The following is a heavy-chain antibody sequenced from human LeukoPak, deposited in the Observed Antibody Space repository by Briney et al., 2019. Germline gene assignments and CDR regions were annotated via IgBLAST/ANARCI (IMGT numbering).Heavy chain of an antibody. CDR1: GFTLSTHG. D-gene: IGHD1-26*01. CDR2: MWYDGSRE. CDR3: ARDLSFGSLDF. V-gene: IGHV3-33*01. J-gene: IGHJ4*02. Sequence: GGSLRLSCAASGFTLSTHGMHWVRQAPGKGLEWVAGMWYDGSREDYADSAKGRFTISRDMSKNTLNLQMNSLRVEDTAMFYCARDLSFGSLDFRGQGTLVTVSS.